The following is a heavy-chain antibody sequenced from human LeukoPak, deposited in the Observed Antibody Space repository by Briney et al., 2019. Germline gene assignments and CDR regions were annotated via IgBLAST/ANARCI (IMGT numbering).Heavy chain of an antibody. J-gene: IGHJ4*02. CDR2: VYYSGST. CDR3: ARYYDRSGYWSTPHFDY. Sequence: SETLSLTCTVPGGSISSYYLSWIRQPPGKGLEWMVYVYYSGSTNYNPTLKSRVTISVDTSKNKLSLKLRSVTAADTAVYYCARYYDRSGYWSTPHFDYWGRGTLVTVSS. CDR1: GGSISSYY. D-gene: IGHD3-22*01. V-gene: IGHV4-59*08.